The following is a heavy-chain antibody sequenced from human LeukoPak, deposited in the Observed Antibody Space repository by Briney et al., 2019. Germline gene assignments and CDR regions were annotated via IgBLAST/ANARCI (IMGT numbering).Heavy chain of an antibody. CDR2: ISSSSSYI. Sequence: GGSLPLSSAASGVPFGGYSMNGVRRAPGKGLEWVSFISSSSSYIYYADSVKRRFTISRDNAKNSLYLQMNSLRPEDTAVYYCARDSQPATSPYYFDYWGQGTLVTVSS. J-gene: IGHJ4*02. V-gene: IGHV3-21*01. CDR1: GVPFGGYS. CDR3: ARDSQPATSPYYFDY. D-gene: IGHD2-15*01.